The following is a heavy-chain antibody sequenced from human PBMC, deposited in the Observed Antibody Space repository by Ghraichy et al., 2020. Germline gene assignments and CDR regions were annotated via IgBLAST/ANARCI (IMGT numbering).Heavy chain of an antibody. J-gene: IGHJ4*02. D-gene: IGHD4-11*01. V-gene: IGHV3-53*01. CDR2: IYSGGST. Sequence: GGSLRLSCAASGFTVSSNYMSWVRQAPGKGLEWVSVIYSGGSTYYADSVKGRFTISRDNSKNTLYLQMNSLRAEDTAVYYCAREAHNYDYSNYVDYFDYWGQGTLVTVSS. CDR3: AREAHNYDYSNYVDYFDY. CDR1: GFTVSSNY.